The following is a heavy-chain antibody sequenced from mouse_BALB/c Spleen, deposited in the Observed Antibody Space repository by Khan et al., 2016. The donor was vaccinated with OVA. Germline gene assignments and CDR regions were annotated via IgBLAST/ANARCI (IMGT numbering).Heavy chain of an antibody. D-gene: IGHD1-1*01. CDR3: ARSVTITTVVATDFDY. V-gene: IGHV3-2*02. Sequence: EVQLQESGPGLVKPSQSLSLTCTVTGYSITSDYAWNWIRQFPGNKLEWMGYISYSGRTSYNPSLKSRISITRDTSKNQFFLQLNSVTTEYTATNYAARSVTITTVVATDFDYWGQGTTLTVSS. J-gene: IGHJ2*01. CDR1: GYSITSDYA. CDR2: ISYSGRT.